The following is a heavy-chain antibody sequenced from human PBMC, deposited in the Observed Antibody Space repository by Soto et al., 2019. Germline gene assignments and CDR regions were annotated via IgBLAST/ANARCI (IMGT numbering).Heavy chain of an antibody. CDR3: AKDTGTYSFYLDS. D-gene: IGHD1-7*01. CDR2: ISGTGGTT. Sequence: EVQLLESGGGLVHPGGSLRLSCEASGFTFSSYAMNWVRQGPGKGLEWVSTISGTGGTTKYADSVKGRFTISRDNSKNTLYLQMNSLRAEDTAVFYCAKDTGTYSFYLDSWGQGTPVTVSS. V-gene: IGHV3-23*01. CDR1: GFTFSSYA. J-gene: IGHJ4*02.